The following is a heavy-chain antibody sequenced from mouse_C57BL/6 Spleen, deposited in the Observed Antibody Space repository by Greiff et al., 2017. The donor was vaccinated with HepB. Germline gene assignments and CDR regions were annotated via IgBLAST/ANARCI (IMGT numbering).Heavy chain of an antibody. V-gene: IGHV5-17*01. D-gene: IGHD4-1*01. CDR2: ISSGSSTI. Sequence: EVKLVESGGGLVKPGGSLKLSCAASGFTFSDYGMHWVRQAPEKGLEWVAYISSGSSTIYYADTVKGRFTISRDNAKNTLFLQMTSLRSEDTAMYYCARRTGKGWFAYWGQGTLVTVSA. CDR3: ARRTGKGWFAY. CDR1: GFTFSDYG. J-gene: IGHJ3*01.